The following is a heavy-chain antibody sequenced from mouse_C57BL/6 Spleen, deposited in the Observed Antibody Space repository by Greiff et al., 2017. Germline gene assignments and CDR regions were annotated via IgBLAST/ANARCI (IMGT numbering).Heavy chain of an antibody. CDR1: GFTFSDYG. D-gene: IGHD1-1*01. CDR3: ARNYYGSSYNYAMDY. Sequence: EVKLVESGGGLVKPGGSLKLSCAASGFTFSDYGMHWVRQAPEKGLEWVAYISSGSSTIYYADTVKGRFTISRDNAKNTLFLQMTSLRSEDTAMYYCARNYYGSSYNYAMDYWGQGTSVTVSS. CDR2: ISSGSSTI. J-gene: IGHJ4*01. V-gene: IGHV5-17*01.